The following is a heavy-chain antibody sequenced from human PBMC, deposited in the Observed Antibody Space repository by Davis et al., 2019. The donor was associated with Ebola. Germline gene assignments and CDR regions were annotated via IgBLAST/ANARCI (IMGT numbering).Heavy chain of an antibody. CDR3: ARDGVLCSGGSCSGDFDY. CDR2: MNPNSGNT. V-gene: IGHV1-8*03. CDR1: GYTFTSYD. Sequence: ASVKVSCKASGYTFTSYDINWVRQATGQGLEWMGWMNPNSGNTGYAQKFQGRVTITRNTSISTAYMELSRLRSDDTAVYYCARDGVLCSGGSCSGDFDYWGQGTLVTVSS. D-gene: IGHD2-15*01. J-gene: IGHJ4*02.